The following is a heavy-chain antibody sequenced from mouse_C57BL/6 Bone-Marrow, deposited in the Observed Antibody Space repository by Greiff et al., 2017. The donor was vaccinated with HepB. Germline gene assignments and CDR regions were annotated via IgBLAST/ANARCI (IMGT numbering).Heavy chain of an antibody. V-gene: IGHV1-82*01. Sequence: VQLQQSGPELVKPGASVKISCKASGYAFSSSWMNWVKQRPGKGLEWIGRIYPGDGDTNYNGKFKGKAKLTADKSSSTAYMQLSSLTSEDSAVYFCARFITTVPHWYFDVWGTGTTVTVSS. D-gene: IGHD1-1*01. CDR3: ARFITTVPHWYFDV. CDR1: GYAFSSSW. J-gene: IGHJ1*03. CDR2: IYPGDGDT.